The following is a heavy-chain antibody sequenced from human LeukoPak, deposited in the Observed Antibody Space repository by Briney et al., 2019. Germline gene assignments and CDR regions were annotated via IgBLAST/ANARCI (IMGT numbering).Heavy chain of an antibody. J-gene: IGHJ6*03. CDR2: TSFSGST. CDR3: ARRNYDILTGFYGGGTYNYYYTDV. CDR1: GASITSYY. V-gene: IGHV4-59*08. D-gene: IGHD3-9*01. Sequence: PSETLSLTCTVSGASITSYYWTWIRQPPGKGLERIGFTSFSGSTNYNPSLRSRVTMSLDTSRNQFSLTLNAMTAADTAVYYCARRNYDILTGFYGGGTYNYYYTDVWGKGTTVIVSS.